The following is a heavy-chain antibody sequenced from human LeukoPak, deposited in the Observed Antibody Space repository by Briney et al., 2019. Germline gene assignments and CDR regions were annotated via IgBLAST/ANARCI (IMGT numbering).Heavy chain of an antibody. CDR1: VGSISSGNW. Sequence: PSETLSLTCAVSVGSISSGNWWSWVRQSPGKGLEWIGEIYHNGTPNYSPSLKSRVTISADTFKNHFSLKLTSVTAADTAVYYCATAPILRGEGGEHYKCGMDVWGQGTTVIVSS. CDR2: IYHNGTP. V-gene: IGHV4-4*02. J-gene: IGHJ6*02. D-gene: IGHD2-2*02. CDR3: ATAPILRGEGGEHYKCGMDV.